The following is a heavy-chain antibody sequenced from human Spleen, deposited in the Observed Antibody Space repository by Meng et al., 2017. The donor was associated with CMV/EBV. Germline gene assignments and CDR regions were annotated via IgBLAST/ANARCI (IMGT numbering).Heavy chain of an antibody. CDR3: ARDLSPNFYYFDY. Sequence: GESLKISCVVSGFTFSGYEMNWVRLAPGKGLEWVSYISSSGNIKYYADSVKGRFTISRDNARNSLYLQMNSLRVEDTAVYYCARDLSPNFYYFDYWGQGTLVTVSS. D-gene: IGHD1-7*01. J-gene: IGHJ4*02. CDR2: ISSSGNIK. V-gene: IGHV3-48*03. CDR1: GFTFSGYE.